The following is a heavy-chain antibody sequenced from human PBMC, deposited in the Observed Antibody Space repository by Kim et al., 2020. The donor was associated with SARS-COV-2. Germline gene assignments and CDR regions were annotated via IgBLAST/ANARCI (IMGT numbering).Heavy chain of an antibody. D-gene: IGHD1-26*01. Sequence: GGSLRLSCAASGFTFNTYGMHWVRQAPGKGLECVAVISYDGSHKYYVDSVKGRFTISRDNSKNTLYLQMNSLRIEDTAVYYCARSFSGSYFGYDYWGQGSLVTVSS. CDR3: ARSFSGSYFGYDY. J-gene: IGHJ4*02. CDR2: ISYDGSHK. CDR1: GFTFNTYG. V-gene: IGHV3-30*03.